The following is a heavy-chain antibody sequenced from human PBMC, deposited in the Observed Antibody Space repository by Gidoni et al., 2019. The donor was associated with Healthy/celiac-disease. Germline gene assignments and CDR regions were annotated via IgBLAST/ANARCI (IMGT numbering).Heavy chain of an antibody. J-gene: IGHJ4*02. V-gene: IGHV3-48*02. CDR2: ISSSSSTI. Sequence: GFTFSSYSMNWVRQAPGKGLEWVSYISSSSSTIYYADSVKGRFTISRDNAKNSLYLQMNSLRDEDTAVYYCARVRIVGATCFDYWGQGTLVTVSS. CDR1: GFTFSSYS. CDR3: ARVRIVGATCFDY. D-gene: IGHD1-26*01.